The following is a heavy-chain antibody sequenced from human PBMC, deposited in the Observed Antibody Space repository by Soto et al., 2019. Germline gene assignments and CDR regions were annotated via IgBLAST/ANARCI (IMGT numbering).Heavy chain of an antibody. D-gene: IGHD2-2*01. J-gene: IGHJ4*02. CDR2: ISYDGSNK. CDR3: AKLEMGLVPAAFKPFDY. V-gene: IGHV3-30*18. CDR1: GFPFSSYG. Sequence: GGSLSLSCAASGFPFSSYGMHWVRQAPGKGLEWVAVISYDGSNKYYADSVKGRFTISRDNSKNTLYLQMNSLRAEDTAVYYCAKLEMGLVPAAFKPFDYWGQGTLVTVSS.